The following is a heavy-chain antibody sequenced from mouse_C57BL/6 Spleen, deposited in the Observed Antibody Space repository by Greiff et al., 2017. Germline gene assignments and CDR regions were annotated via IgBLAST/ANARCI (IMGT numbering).Heavy chain of an antibody. CDR3: ARSGGYYGNYVLYFDY. V-gene: IGHV1-63*01. CDR2: IYPGGGYT. J-gene: IGHJ2*01. Sequence: QVHVKQSGAELVRPGTSVKMSCKASGYTFTNYWIGWAKQRPGHGLEWIGDIYPGGGYTNYNEKFKGKATLTADKSSSTAYMQFSSLTSEDSAIYYCARSGGYYGNYVLYFDYWGQGTTLTVSS. D-gene: IGHD2-1*01. CDR1: GYTFTNYW.